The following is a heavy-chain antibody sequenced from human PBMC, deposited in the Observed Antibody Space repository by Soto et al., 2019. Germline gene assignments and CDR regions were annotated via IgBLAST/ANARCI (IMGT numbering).Heavy chain of an antibody. CDR3: ARAPKVSGSSQTRPDC. D-gene: IGHD6-6*01. J-gene: IGHJ4*02. CDR2: ISQSGNT. Sequence: SSETLSLSCSIYSGSFSGYYWSWIRQPPGKGLEWIGEISQSGNTNYSPSLKSRVSISIDTSKKQFSLNLASVSAADTAVYYCARAPKVSGSSQTRPDCWGPGNLVTV. CDR1: SGSFSGYY. V-gene: IGHV4-34*01.